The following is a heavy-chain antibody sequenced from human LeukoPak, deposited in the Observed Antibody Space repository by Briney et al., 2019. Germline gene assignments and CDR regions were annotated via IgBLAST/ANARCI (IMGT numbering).Heavy chain of an antibody. V-gene: IGHV4-61*08. D-gene: IGHD6-6*01. J-gene: IGHJ5*02. CDR2: IYTSGST. Sequence: SETLSLTCTVSGGSISSGGYYWSWIRQHPGKGLEWIGYIYTSGSTNYNPSLKSRVTISVDTSKNQFSLKLSSVTAADTAVYYCARGGIAARMNWYDPWGQGTLVTVSS. CDR1: GGSISSGGYY. CDR3: ARGGIAARMNWYDP.